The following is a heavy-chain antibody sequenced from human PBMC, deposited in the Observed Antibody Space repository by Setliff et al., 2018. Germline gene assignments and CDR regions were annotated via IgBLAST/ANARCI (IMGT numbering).Heavy chain of an antibody. D-gene: IGHD3-22*01. CDR1: GFTFSSYW. CDR2: IKQDGSEK. CDR3: ARGKIRITMIVVPTGGAFDI. Sequence: PGGSLRLSCAASGFTFSSYWMSWVRQAPGKGLEWVANIKQDGSEKYYVDSVKGRFTISRDNAKNSLYLQMNSLRAEDTAVYYCARGKIRITMIVVPTGGAFDIWGQGTMVTVSS. V-gene: IGHV3-7*01. J-gene: IGHJ3*02.